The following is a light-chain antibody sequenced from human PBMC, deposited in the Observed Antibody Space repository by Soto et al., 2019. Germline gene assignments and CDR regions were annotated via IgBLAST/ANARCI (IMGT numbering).Light chain of an antibody. CDR1: QSVSSSY. V-gene: IGKV3-20*01. J-gene: IGKJ1*01. CDR3: QQYGSSPQT. CDR2: GAS. Sequence: PATLSVSPGERVTLSCRASQSVSSSYLAWYQQKPGQAPRLLIYGASSRATGIPDRFSGSGSGTDFTLTISRLEPEDFAVYYCQQYGSSPQTFGQGTKVDIK.